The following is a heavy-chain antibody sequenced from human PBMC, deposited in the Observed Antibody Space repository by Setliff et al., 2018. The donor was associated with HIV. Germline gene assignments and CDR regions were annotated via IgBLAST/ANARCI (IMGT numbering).Heavy chain of an antibody. CDR2: IIPIFGTA. CDR1: GGTFSSYA. CDR3: ATDYGGAYYYYYYGMDV. V-gene: IGHV1-69*05. D-gene: IGHD4-17*01. J-gene: IGHJ6*02. Sequence: SVKVSCKASGGTFSSYAISWVRQAPGQGLEWMGGIIPIFGTANYAQKFQGRVTITTDESTSTAYMELSSLRSEDTAVYYCATDYGGAYYYYYYGMDVWGQGTTVAVSS.